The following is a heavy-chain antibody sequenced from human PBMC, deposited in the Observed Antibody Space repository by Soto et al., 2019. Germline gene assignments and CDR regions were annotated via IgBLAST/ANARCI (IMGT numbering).Heavy chain of an antibody. Sequence: QFQLAQSGAEVKKPRASVKVSCKPSGYTFTSSDINWLRQATAQGLEWMGWRNPNSGNTGYAQKFQGRVTMTRNTSISTAYMELSSLRSEDTAVYYCARVRKGLAGGGIDPWGQGTLVTVSS. J-gene: IGHJ5*02. D-gene: IGHD6-19*01. CDR2: RNPNSGNT. V-gene: IGHV1-8*01. CDR3: ARVRKGLAGGGIDP. CDR1: GYTFTSSD.